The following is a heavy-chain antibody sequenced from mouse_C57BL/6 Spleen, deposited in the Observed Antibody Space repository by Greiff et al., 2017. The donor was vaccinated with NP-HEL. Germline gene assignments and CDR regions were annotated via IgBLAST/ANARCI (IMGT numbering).Heavy chain of an antibody. CDR2: IYPRSGNT. CDR1: GYTFTSYG. CDR3: ARSGITTGVAHYYAMDY. V-gene: IGHV1-81*01. Sequence: QVQLQQSGAELARPGASVKLSCKASGYTFTSYGISWVKQRTGQGLEWIGEIYPRSGNTYYNEKFKGKATLTADKSSSTAYMELRSLTSEDSAVYFCARSGITTGVAHYYAMDYWGQGTSVTVSS. J-gene: IGHJ4*01. D-gene: IGHD1-1*01.